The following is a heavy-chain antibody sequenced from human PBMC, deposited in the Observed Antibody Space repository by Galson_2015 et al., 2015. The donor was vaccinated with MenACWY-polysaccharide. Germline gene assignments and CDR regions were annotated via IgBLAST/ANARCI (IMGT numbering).Heavy chain of an antibody. CDR1: GFTFSDFG. D-gene: IGHD2-2*02. V-gene: IGHV3-30*03. CDR3: ARATTYTDGWKNGMDV. CDR2: ISYDGSNK. J-gene: IGHJ6*02. Sequence: SLRLSCAAAGFTFSDFGMHWVRQAPGKGLEWVAVISYDGSNKYYADSVKGRFTISRDNSKNTLYLQMNSLRAEDTAVYYCARATTYTDGWKNGMDVWGQGTTVTVSS.